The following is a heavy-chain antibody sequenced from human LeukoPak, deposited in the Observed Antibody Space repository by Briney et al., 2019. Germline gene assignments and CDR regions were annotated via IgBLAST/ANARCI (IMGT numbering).Heavy chain of an antibody. D-gene: IGHD2-15*01. CDR1: GFTVSSNY. J-gene: IGHJ4*02. V-gene: IGHV3-23*01. CDR3: AVIRVAATFDY. Sequence: GGSLRLSCAASGFTVSSNYMSWVRQAPGKGLEWVSAISGSGGSTYYADSVKGRFTISRDNSKNTLYLQMNSLRAEDTAVYYCAVIRVAATFDYWGQGTLVTVSS. CDR2: ISGSGGST.